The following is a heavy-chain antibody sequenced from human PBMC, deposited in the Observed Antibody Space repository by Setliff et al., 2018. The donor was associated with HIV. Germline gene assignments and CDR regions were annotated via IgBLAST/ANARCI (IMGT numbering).Heavy chain of an antibody. Sequence: SETLSLTCTVSGGSISSYYWSWIRQPAGKGLEWIGRFYTSGSTNYNPSLTSRVTMSVDTSKNQFSLTVRYVTAADTDIYYCAREIWGQVAHVPYGMDVWGQGTTVTVSS. D-gene: IGHD5-12*01. CDR3: AREIWGQVAHVPYGMDV. V-gene: IGHV4-4*07. CDR2: FYTSGST. J-gene: IGHJ6*02. CDR1: GGSISSYY.